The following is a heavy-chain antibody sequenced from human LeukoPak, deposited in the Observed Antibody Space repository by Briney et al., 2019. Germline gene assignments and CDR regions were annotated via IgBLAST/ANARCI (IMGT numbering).Heavy chain of an antibody. D-gene: IGHD1-26*01. J-gene: IGHJ4*02. CDR3: ASGGAIVGASLGYNY. V-gene: IGHV1-18*01. CDR1: GYTFTSYG. CDR2: ISAYNGNT. Sequence: AASVKVSCKASGYTFTSYGISWVRQAPGQGLEWMGWISAYNGNTNYAQKLQGRVTMTTDTSTSTAYMELRSLRSDDTAVYYCASGGAIVGASLGYNYWGQGTLVTVSS.